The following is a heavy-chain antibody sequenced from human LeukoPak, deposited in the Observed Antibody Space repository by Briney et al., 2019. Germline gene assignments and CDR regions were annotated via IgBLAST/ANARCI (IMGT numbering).Heavy chain of an antibody. Sequence: SGTLSLTCTVSGGSICSYYWSWIRQPPGKGLEWIGYIYYSGSTNYNPSLKSRVTISVDTSKNQFSLKLSSVTAADTAVYYCARDYGENAFDIWGQGTMVTVSS. CDR3: ARDYGENAFDI. CDR1: GGSICSYY. V-gene: IGHV4-59*01. D-gene: IGHD4-17*01. J-gene: IGHJ3*02. CDR2: IYYSGST.